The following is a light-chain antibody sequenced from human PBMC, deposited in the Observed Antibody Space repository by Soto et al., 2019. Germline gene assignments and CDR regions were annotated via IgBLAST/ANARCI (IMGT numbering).Light chain of an antibody. CDR2: DVS. J-gene: IGLJ1*01. CDR1: SSDVGGYNY. Sequence: QSALSQPASVSGSPGQSITISCTGTSSDVGGYNYVSWYQHHPGKAHKLMIYDVSTRPSGVSNRFSGSKSGNTASLTISGPQDEDEADYYCSSYTSSNTEVFGTGTKLTVL. CDR3: SSYTSSNTEV. V-gene: IGLV2-14*03.